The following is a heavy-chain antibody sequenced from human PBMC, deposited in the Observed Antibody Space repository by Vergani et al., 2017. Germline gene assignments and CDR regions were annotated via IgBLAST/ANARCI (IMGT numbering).Heavy chain of an antibody. CDR2: IYRTGRT. J-gene: IGHJ4*02. CDR3: ARRSGIVYDIFSGTQYFFDF. V-gene: IGHV4-39*07. D-gene: IGHD3-9*01. CDR1: NDSVSNTFYY. Sequence: QVQLQESGPGLVKPSETLSLTCTVSNDSVSNTFYYWGWIRQTPGKGLEWIGSIYRTGRTHFNPSPKSRVTISVDTSNNHFSLRLNSLTAADTAVYYCARRSGIVYDIFSGTQYFFDFWGQGTLVTVSS.